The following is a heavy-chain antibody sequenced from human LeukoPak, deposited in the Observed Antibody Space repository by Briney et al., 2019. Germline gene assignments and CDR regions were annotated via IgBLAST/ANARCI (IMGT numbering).Heavy chain of an antibody. J-gene: IGHJ1*01. D-gene: IGHD3/OR15-3a*01. Sequence: GGSLRLSCAASGFTFDDYAMHWARQPPGQGLEWVSLTRGDGGSTYYEDSVKGRFTISRDNSKNSLYLQKNSLRTEETALYYCAKARGRGYFWTFQHWGQGTLVTVSS. CDR1: GFTFDDYA. CDR2: TRGDGGST. CDR3: AKARGRGYFWTFQH. V-gene: IGHV3-43*02.